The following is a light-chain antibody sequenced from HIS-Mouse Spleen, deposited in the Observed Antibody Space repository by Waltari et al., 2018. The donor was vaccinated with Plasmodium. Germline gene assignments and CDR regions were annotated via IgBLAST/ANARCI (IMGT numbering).Light chain of an antibody. CDR3: CSYAGSSTLV. J-gene: IGLJ2*01. CDR2: EGT. V-gene: IGLV2-23*01. CDR1: SSDVGSYNL. Sequence: QSALTQPASVSGSPGQSITISCTGTSSDVGSYNLVSWYQQHPGKAPKLMIYEGTKGSAVVLNRFSGSKSGNTASLTISGLQAEDEADYYCCSYAGSSTLVFGGGTKLTVL.